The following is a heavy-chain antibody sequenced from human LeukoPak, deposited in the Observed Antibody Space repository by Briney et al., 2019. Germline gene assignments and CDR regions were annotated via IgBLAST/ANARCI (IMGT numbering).Heavy chain of an antibody. CDR1: GFTPSDHY. CDR2: TRNKANSYST. J-gene: IGHJ4*02. Sequence: GSLRLSCAASGFTPSDHYMDWVRQAPGKGLEWVGRTRNKANSYSTEYAASVKGRFTISRDESKNSLYLQMNSLKTEDTAVYYCGRSRAGAIDYWGQGTLVTVSS. D-gene: IGHD1-26*01. CDR3: GRSRAGAIDY. V-gene: IGHV3-72*01.